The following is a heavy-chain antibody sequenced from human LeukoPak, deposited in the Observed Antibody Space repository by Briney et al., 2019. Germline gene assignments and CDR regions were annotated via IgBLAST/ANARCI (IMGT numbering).Heavy chain of an antibody. V-gene: IGHV4-59*01. D-gene: IGHD3-16*01. CDR2: IYYSGST. J-gene: IGHJ6*03. CDR3: ARAPNGYYYMDV. CDR1: GGSISSYY. Sequence: SETLSLTCTVSGGSISSYYWSWIRQPPGKGLEWIGYIYYSGSTNYNPSLKSRVTMSVDTSKNQFSLKLSSVTAADTAVYYCARAPNGYYYMDVWGKGTTVTVSS.